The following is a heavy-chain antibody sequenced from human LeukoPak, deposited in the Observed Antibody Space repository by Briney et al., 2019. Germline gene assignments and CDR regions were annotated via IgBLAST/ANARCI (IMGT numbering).Heavy chain of an antibody. CDR1: GFTFSTYG. Sequence: GGSLRLSCAVSGFTFSTYGMHWVRQAPGKGLEWVAFIRFDGSDKYYADSVKGRFTISRDDSKYTLYLQMNTLRPEDTAVYYCARVWFGELLGIDYWGQGTLVTVSS. CDR2: IRFDGSDK. V-gene: IGHV3-30*02. D-gene: IGHD3-10*01. CDR3: ARVWFGELLGIDY. J-gene: IGHJ4*02.